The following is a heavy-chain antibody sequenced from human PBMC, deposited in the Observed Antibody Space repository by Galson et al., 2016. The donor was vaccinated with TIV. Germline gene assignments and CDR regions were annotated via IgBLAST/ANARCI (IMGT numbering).Heavy chain of an antibody. CDR2: ISAYNGNT. CDR3: ARDRRDILTGCLLDY. V-gene: IGHV1-18*04. Sequence: SVKVSCKASGYIFANYGISWVRQAPGQGLEWLGWISAYNGNTNYAQKLQGRVTMTTDTSTSTAYMELRSLRSDDTAVYFCARDRRDILTGCLLDYWGQGTLVTVSS. J-gene: IGHJ4*02. D-gene: IGHD3-9*01. CDR1: GYIFANYG.